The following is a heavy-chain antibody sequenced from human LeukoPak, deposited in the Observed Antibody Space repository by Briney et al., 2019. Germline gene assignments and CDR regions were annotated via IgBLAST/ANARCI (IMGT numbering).Heavy chain of an antibody. J-gene: IGHJ4*02. D-gene: IGHD3-22*01. CDR3: AKDPHHSYYYDSSGYSNFDY. V-gene: IGHV3-9*01. CDR2: ISWNSGSI. Sequence: QPGRSLRPSCAASGFTFDDYAMHWVRQAPGKGLEWVSGISWNSGSIGYADSVKGRFTISRDNAKNSLYLQMNSLRAEDTALYYCAKDPHHSYYYDSSGYSNFDYWGQGTLVTVSS. CDR1: GFTFDDYA.